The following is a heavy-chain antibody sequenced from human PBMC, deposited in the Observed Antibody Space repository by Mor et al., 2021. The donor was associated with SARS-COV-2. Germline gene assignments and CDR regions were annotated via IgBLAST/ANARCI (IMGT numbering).Heavy chain of an antibody. J-gene: IGHJ4*02. CDR3: ARTSSLFDY. V-gene: IGHV3-23*01. Sequence: GSGTYYADSLNGRFTISRDNSRNTLFLQMNSLRADDTAVYYCARTSSLFDYWGQGTLVTVSS. D-gene: IGHD6-6*01. CDR2: GSGT.